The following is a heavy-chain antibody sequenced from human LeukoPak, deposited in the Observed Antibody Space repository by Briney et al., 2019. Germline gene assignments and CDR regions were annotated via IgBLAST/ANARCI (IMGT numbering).Heavy chain of an antibody. V-gene: IGHV3-7*01. CDR2: IKHDGSEK. CDR1: GFTFSSYW. J-gene: IGHJ4*02. CDR3: AREGGGLDY. D-gene: IGHD3-16*01. Sequence: GGSLRLSCAASGFTFSSYWISWVRRAPGKGLEWVGNIKHDGSEKYYVDSVKGRFTISRDNAKNSLYLQMNSLRAEDTAVYYCAREGGGLDYWGQGTLVTVSS.